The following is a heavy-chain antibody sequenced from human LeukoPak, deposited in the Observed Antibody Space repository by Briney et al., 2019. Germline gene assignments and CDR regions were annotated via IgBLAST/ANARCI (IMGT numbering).Heavy chain of an antibody. J-gene: IGHJ4*02. V-gene: IGHV4-39*07. CDR1: GGSISSSSYY. D-gene: IGHD5-12*01. CDR2: IYYSGST. Sequence: PSETLSLTCTVSGGSISSSSYYWGWIRQPPGKGLEWIGSIYYSGSTYYNPSLKSRVTMSIDTSKNQFSLKLSSVTAADTAVYYCARGLVATKRFDYWGQGTLVTVSS. CDR3: ARGLVATKRFDY.